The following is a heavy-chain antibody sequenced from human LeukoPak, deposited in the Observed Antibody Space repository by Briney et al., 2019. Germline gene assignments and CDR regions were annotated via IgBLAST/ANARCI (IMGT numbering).Heavy chain of an antibody. CDR1: GFTFSSYA. J-gene: IGHJ6*02. D-gene: IGHD2-2*01. Sequence: GGSLRLSCAASGFTFSSYAMHWVRQAPGKGLEWVAVISYDGSNKYYADSVKGRFTISRDNSKNTLYLQMNSLRAEDTAVYYCAREGYCSSTSCYAGYCYYGMDVWGQGTTVTVSS. V-gene: IGHV3-30*04. CDR3: AREGYCSSTSCYAGYCYYGMDV. CDR2: ISYDGSNK.